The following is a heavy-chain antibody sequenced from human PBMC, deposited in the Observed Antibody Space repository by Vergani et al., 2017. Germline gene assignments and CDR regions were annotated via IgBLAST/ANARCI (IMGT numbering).Heavy chain of an antibody. CDR1: GGSMSGKY. Sequence: QVRLQESGPGLVKPSETLSLTCSVAGGSMSGKYWSWIRQPPGKELEWIGYMYHSGSTNYNPSLETRVTISGDTPKNQFSLKLNSVTAADTAVYYCGRVADFYGLGSRLLDLWGQGILVTVSS. CDR2: MYHSGST. D-gene: IGHD3-10*01. J-gene: IGHJ5*02. V-gene: IGHV4-59*01. CDR3: GRVADFYGLGSRLLDL.